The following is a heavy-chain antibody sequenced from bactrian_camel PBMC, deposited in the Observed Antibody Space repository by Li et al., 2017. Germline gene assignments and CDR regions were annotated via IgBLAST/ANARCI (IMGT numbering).Heavy chain of an antibody. D-gene: IGHD3*01. J-gene: IGHJ4*01. CDR3: AAARGFREPPRARDCFALTVHGPSPGGNNW. V-gene: IGHV3S25*01. CDR1: GFASGSYC. CDR2: IYLHGPMT. Sequence: QLVESGGGSVQAGGSLRLSCAASGFASGSYCMAWFRQDPGKEREPVATIYLHGPMTYYADSVRGRFAISHDRPKNTVYLQMNDLKPEDTSVYYCAAARGFREPPRARDCFALTVHGPSPGGNNWWGQGTQVTVS.